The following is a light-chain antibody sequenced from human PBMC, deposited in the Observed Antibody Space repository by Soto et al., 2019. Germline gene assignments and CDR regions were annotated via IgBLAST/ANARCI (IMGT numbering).Light chain of an antibody. CDR1: QSISSW. J-gene: IGKJ1*01. Sequence: DIQMTQSPSTLSASVGDRVTITCRASQSISSWLAWYQQKPGKAPKLLIYKASSLESGVPSRFSGSGSGTEFTLPISSLQPDDFAAYYCQHPGTFGQGTKVEIK. V-gene: IGKV1-5*03. CDR3: QHPGT. CDR2: KAS.